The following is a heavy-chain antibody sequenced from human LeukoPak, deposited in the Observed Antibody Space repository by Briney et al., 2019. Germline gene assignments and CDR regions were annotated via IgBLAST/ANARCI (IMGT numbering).Heavy chain of an antibody. D-gene: IGHD7-27*01. Sequence: GGSLRLSCAASGFTFSSYGMHWVRQAPGKGLEGVAVIWYDGSNKYYADSVKGRFTISRDNSKNTLYLQMNSLRAEDTAVYYCSRDPNWASGYFDHWGQGTLVTVSS. CDR3: SRDPNWASGYFDH. J-gene: IGHJ4*02. CDR2: IWYDGSNK. V-gene: IGHV3-33*01. CDR1: GFTFSSYG.